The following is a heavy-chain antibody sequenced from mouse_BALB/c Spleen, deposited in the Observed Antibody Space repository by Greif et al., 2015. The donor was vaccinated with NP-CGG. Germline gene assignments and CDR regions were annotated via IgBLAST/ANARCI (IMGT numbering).Heavy chain of an antibody. CDR2: INPSNGGT. J-gene: IGHJ2*01. V-gene: IGHV1S81*02. CDR3: TRSGYGNYFDY. D-gene: IGHD2-10*02. CDR1: GYTFTSYY. Sequence: QVQLQQSGAELVKPGASVKLSCKASGYTFTSYYMYWVKQRPGQGLEWIGEINPSNGGTNFNEKFKSKATLTVDKSSSTAYMQLSSLTSEDSAVYYCTRSGYGNYFDYWGQGTTLTASS.